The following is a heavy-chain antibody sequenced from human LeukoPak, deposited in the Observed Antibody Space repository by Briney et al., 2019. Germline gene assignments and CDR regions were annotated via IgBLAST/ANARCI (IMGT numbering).Heavy chain of an antibody. Sequence: ASVKVSRKASGYTFTSYGISWVRQAPGQGLEWMGWISSYNGNTNYAQKLQGRVTMTTDTSTSTAYMELRSLRSDDTAVYHCAREYCSSTSCYLDGMDVWGQGTTVTVSS. CDR2: ISSYNGNT. J-gene: IGHJ6*02. V-gene: IGHV1-18*01. D-gene: IGHD2-2*01. CDR1: GYTFTSYG. CDR3: AREYCSSTSCYLDGMDV.